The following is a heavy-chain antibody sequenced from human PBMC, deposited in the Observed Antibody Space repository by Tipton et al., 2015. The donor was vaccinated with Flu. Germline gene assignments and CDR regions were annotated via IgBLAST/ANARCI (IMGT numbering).Heavy chain of an antibody. CDR2: IYTTGST. V-gene: IGHV4-39*07. D-gene: IGHD3-10*01. J-gene: IGHJ3*02. CDR1: GASVTGSRYY. CDR3: ARDRSGSGSYYSAFDI. Sequence: GLVKPSETLSLICTVSGASVTGSRYYWAWIRQPPGKGLEWLGRIYTTGSTNYNPSLTSRVTMSLDTSENQLSLKLSSVTAADTAVYYCARDRSGSGSYYSAFDIWGQGTMVTVSS.